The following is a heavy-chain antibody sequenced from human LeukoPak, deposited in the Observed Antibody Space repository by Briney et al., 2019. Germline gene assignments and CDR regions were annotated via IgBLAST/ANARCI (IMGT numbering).Heavy chain of an antibody. V-gene: IGHV1-69*05. Sequence: SVEVSCKASGGTFSSYAISWVRQAPGQGLEWMGRIIPIFGTANYAQKFQGRVTITTDESTSTAYMELSSLRSEDTAVYYCARDRGLGGSVVGRIYYFDYWGQGTLVTVSS. D-gene: IGHD1-26*01. J-gene: IGHJ4*02. CDR1: GGTFSSYA. CDR3: ARDRGLGGSVVGRIYYFDY. CDR2: IIPIFGTA.